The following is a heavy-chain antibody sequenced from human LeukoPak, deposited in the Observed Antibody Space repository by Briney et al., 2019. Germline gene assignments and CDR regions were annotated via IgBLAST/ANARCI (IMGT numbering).Heavy chain of an antibody. V-gene: IGHV3-7*01. CDR2: IKQDRSEK. CDR3: AKGVKHIVVVTAQHFFDY. D-gene: IGHD2-21*02. Sequence: PGGSLRLSCAASGFTFSNYWMSWVRQAPGKGLEWVANIKQDRSEKYYVDSVKGRFTISRDNSKTTLYLQMNTLRPDDTAVYYCAKGVKHIVVVTAQHFFDYWGQGTLVTVSS. J-gene: IGHJ4*02. CDR1: GFTFSNYW.